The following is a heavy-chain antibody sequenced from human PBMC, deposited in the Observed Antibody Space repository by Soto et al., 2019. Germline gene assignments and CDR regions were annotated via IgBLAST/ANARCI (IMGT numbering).Heavy chain of an antibody. Sequence: QLQLQESGSGLVKPSQTLSLTCAVSGGSMSSGGYSWSWIRQPPGKGLEWIGYMYHSGSNYYNPSLKRRVTISVDRSKNQFSLKLNSGPAADTAVYYCDRGPPFGRWGQGTLVTVSS. CDR1: GGSMSSGGYS. CDR3: DRGPPFGR. D-gene: IGHD3-3*01. CDR2: MYHSGSN. V-gene: IGHV4-30-2*01. J-gene: IGHJ4*02.